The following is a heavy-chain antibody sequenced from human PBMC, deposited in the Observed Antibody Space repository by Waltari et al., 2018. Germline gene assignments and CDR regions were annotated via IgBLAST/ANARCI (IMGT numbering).Heavy chain of an antibody. CDR3: ARGGYSNRGYYFDY. D-gene: IGHD4-4*01. CDR1: GGSFSGYY. Sequence: QVQLQQWGAGLLKPSETLSLTCAVYGGSFSGYYWSWIRQPPGKGLEWIGEINHSGSTNYNPSLKSRVTISVDTSKNQFSLKLSSVTAADTAVYYCARGGYSNRGYYFDYWGQGTLVTVSS. J-gene: IGHJ4*02. V-gene: IGHV4-34*01. CDR2: INHSGST.